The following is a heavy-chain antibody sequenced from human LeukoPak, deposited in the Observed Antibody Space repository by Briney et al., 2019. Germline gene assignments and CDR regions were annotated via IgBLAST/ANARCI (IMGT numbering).Heavy chain of an antibody. J-gene: IGHJ2*01. CDR2: IPHSGTT. CDR3: VRSGGYCGDATCHVDYFAL. Sequence: SETLSLTCIVSGGSILTYSWNWIRQSPGKGLEWIGYIPHSGTTSYRSSLKSRVTISVDSSKNQLSLKLASVTAADTAVYYCVRSGGYCGDATCHVDYFALWGRGTLVTVSS. CDR1: GGSILTYS. D-gene: IGHD2-2*01. V-gene: IGHV4-59*08.